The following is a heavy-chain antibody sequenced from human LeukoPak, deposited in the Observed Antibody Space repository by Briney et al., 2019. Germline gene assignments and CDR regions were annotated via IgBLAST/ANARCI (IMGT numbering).Heavy chain of an antibody. Sequence: SETLSLTCTVSGGSISNYYWSWIRQPAGKGLEWIGRINASGRTNYNTSLKSRVTMSVDTSKNQFSLKVNSMTAADTAVHYCAREYGDFDYWGQGTLVTVSS. D-gene: IGHD4-17*01. V-gene: IGHV4-4*07. CDR2: INASGRT. CDR3: AREYGDFDY. CDR1: GGSISNYY. J-gene: IGHJ4*02.